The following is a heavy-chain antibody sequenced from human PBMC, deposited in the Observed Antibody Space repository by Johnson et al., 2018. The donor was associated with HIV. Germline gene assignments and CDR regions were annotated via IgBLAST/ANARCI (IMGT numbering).Heavy chain of an antibody. CDR2: ISYDGSNN. D-gene: IGHD1-7*01. J-gene: IGHJ3*02. V-gene: IGHV3-30*04. CDR1: GFTFSSYA. CDR3: ARNQGRRNYYDAFDI. Sequence: VQLVESGGGVVQPGRSLRLSCAASGFTFSSYAIHWVRQAPGKGLQWVAIISYDGSNNYYADSVKGRFTISRDNSKNTLYLQMNSLRAEDTAVYYCARNQGRRNYYDAFDIWGQGTLVTV.